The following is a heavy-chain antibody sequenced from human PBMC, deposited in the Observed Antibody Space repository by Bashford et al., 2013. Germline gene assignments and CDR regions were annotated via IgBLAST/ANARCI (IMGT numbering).Heavy chain of an antibody. D-gene: IGHD2-2*01. CDR2: IYPGDSET. V-gene: IGHV5-51*01. CDR3: AKTXCSSSRCNRLFDY. Sequence: WVRQMPGKGLEWMGIIYPGDSETRYSPTFQGQVTISVDKSTSSAYLQWSSLKASDTAMYYCAKTXCSSSRCNRLFDYVGPGNPGHRLL. J-gene: IGHJ4*02.